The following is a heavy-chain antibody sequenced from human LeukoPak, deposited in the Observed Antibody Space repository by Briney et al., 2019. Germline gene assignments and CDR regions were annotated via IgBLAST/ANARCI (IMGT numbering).Heavy chain of an antibody. CDR1: EFTFSNYW. CDR2: IKEDGSDK. V-gene: IGHV3-7*01. D-gene: IGHD5-18*01. CDR3: ARDVGYFRFDY. J-gene: IGHJ4*02. Sequence: GGSLRLSCAASEFTFSNYWMTWVRQAPGKGLEWVANIKEDGSDKYYVDSVKGRFTISRDNAKNSLYLQMNNLRAEDTAVYYCARDVGYFRFDYWGQGTLVTVSS.